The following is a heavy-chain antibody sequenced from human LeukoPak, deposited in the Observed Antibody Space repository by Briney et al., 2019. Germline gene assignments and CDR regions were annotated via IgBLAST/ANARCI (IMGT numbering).Heavy chain of an antibody. CDR1: GYTFTSYG. CDR2: ISAYNGNT. V-gene: IGHV1-18*01. CDR3: ARDRYYDSSGYLSY. Sequence: ASVKVSCKASGYTFTSYGISWVRQAPGQGPEWMGWISAYNGNTNYEQKLQSRVTMTTDTSTSTAYMELRSLRSEDTAVYYCARDRYYDSSGYLSYWGQGTLVTVSS. J-gene: IGHJ4*02. D-gene: IGHD3-22*01.